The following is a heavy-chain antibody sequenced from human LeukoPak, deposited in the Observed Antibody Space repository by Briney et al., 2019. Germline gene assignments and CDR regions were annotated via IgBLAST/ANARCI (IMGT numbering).Heavy chain of an antibody. J-gene: IGHJ4*02. Sequence: GGSLRLSCAASGFTFSSYEMNWVRQAPGKGQEWDSYISTSHSTIYYADSVKGRFTISRDNAKNSLYLQMNSLRAEDTAVYYCARGLSGWYLYYFDYWGQGTLVTVSS. V-gene: IGHV3-48*03. CDR3: ARGLSGWYLYYFDY. D-gene: IGHD6-19*01. CDR1: GFTFSSYE. CDR2: ISTSHSTI.